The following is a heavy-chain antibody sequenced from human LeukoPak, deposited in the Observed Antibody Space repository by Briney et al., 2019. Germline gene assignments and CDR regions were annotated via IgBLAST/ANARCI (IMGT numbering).Heavy chain of an antibody. D-gene: IGHD6-13*01. J-gene: IGHJ4*02. Sequence: PGGSLRLSCSASGFSFSTSWMSWVRQTPETGLEFVANIDRDGSVRNYMDSLRGRSTISRDNAKKSMYLEINSLRADDTAVYYCARDPGSSSFDLWGRGALVTVSS. V-gene: IGHV3-7*01. CDR2: IDRDGSVR. CDR1: GFSFSTSW. CDR3: ARDPGSSSFDL.